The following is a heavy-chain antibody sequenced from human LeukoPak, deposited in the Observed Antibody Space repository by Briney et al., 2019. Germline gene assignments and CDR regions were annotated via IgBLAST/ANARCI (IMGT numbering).Heavy chain of an antibody. Sequence: QAGGSLRLSCAASGFTFSSYVMSWVRQAPGKGLEWVSAISGGGGSTYYADSVKGRFTISRDNSKNTLYLQMNSLRAEDTAVYYCATPDYGDYFFDYWGQGTLVTVSS. CDR3: ATPDYGDYFFDY. CDR1: GFTFSSYV. J-gene: IGHJ4*02. CDR2: ISGGGGST. D-gene: IGHD4-17*01. V-gene: IGHV3-23*01.